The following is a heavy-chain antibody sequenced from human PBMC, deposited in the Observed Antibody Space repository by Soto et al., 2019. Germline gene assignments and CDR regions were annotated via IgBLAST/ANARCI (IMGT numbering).Heavy chain of an antibody. CDR2: ISYDGNNK. V-gene: IGHV3-30*18. D-gene: IGHD1-1*01. CDR3: AKSVYNWNDGFFDY. J-gene: IGHJ4*02. Sequence: VQLVESGGGVVQPGRSLRLSCAASGFTFSSYGMHWVRQAPGKGLQWVAVISYDGNNKYYADSVKGRFTISRDNSKNTLYLHMNSLRAEDTAVYYCAKSVYNWNDGFFDYWGQGTLVTVSS. CDR1: GFTFSSYG.